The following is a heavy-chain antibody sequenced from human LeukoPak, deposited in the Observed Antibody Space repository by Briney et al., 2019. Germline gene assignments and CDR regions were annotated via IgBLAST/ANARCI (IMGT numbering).Heavy chain of an antibody. CDR1: GFTFSSYA. CDR3: AREQIHCSGGSCYSYYLDY. Sequence: GGSLRLSCAASGFTFSSYAMHWVRQAPGKGLEWVAVISYDGSNKYYADSVKGRFTISRDNSKNTLYLQMNSLRAEDTAVYYCAREQIHCSGGSCYSYYLDYWGQGTLVTVSS. CDR2: ISYDGSNK. D-gene: IGHD2-15*01. J-gene: IGHJ4*02. V-gene: IGHV3-30-3*01.